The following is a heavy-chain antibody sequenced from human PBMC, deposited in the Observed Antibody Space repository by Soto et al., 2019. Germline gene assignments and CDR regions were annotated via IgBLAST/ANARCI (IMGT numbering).Heavy chain of an antibody. V-gene: IGHV3-64*01. CDR3: VRRVSGNYDY. CDR1: GFTFSSYD. D-gene: IGHD1-7*01. J-gene: IGHJ4*02. CDR2: ISSNGGTT. Sequence: EVQLAESGGGMVQPGGSLRLSCVASGFTFSSYDMHWVRQAPGKGLEYVSSISSNGGTTYYGNSVKGRFTISRDNSKTTLYLQMGSLRAEDMAVYYCVRRVSGNYDYWGQGNLVTVSS.